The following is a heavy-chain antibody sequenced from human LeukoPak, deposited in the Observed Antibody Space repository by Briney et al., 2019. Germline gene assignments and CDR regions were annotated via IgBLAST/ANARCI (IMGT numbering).Heavy chain of an antibody. Sequence: LTCAAYGGSFSGYYWSWIRQAPGKGLEWVANIKEDGTEKNYVDSVKGRFTISRDNVKKSLYLEMNSLRVEDTAVYYCARGRWSDYWGQGTQVTVSS. CDR2: IKEDGTEK. V-gene: IGHV3-7*01. D-gene: IGHD5-24*01. J-gene: IGHJ4*02. CDR3: ARGRWSDY. CDR1: GGSFSGYY.